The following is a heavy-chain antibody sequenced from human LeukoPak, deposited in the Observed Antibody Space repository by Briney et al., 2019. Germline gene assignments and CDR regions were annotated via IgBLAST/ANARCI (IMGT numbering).Heavy chain of an antibody. D-gene: IGHD3-3*01. Sequence: GASVKVSCKASGYTFSAYHIHWVRQAPGQGLEWMGWIRPDSGGTKYAQKFQGRVTSTRDTSINTAYVELSRLRSEDTAVYYCARREVFGVVTPFDYWGQGTLVTVCS. V-gene: IGHV1-2*02. CDR2: IRPDSGGT. CDR1: GYTFSAYH. J-gene: IGHJ4*02. CDR3: ARREVFGVVTPFDY.